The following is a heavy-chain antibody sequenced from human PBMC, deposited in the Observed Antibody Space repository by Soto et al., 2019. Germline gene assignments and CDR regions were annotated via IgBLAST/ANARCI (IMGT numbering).Heavy chain of an antibody. Sequence: VQLLESGGGLVQPGGSLRLSCAASGFTFSSYGMHWVRQAPGKGLEWVAVISYDGSNKYYADSVKGRFTISRDNSKNTLYLQMNSLRAEDTAVYYCAKDSTLRNYGWFDPWGQGTLVTVSS. CDR3: AKDSTLRNYGWFDP. J-gene: IGHJ5*02. V-gene: IGHV3-30*18. CDR1: GFTFSSYG. CDR2: ISYDGSNK. D-gene: IGHD1-7*01.